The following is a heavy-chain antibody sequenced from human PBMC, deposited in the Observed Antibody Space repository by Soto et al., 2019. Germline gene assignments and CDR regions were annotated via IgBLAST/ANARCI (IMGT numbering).Heavy chain of an antibody. Sequence: SETLSLTCAVSGYSISSGYYWGWIRQPPGKGLEWIGSIYHSGSTYYNPSLKSRVTISVDTSKNQFSLKLSSVTAADTAVYYCARLHSSGYYYYYYGMDVWGQGTTVTVSS. CDR2: IYHSGST. J-gene: IGHJ6*02. D-gene: IGHD3-22*01. CDR3: ARLHSSGYYYYYYGMDV. V-gene: IGHV4-38-2*01. CDR1: GYSISSGYY.